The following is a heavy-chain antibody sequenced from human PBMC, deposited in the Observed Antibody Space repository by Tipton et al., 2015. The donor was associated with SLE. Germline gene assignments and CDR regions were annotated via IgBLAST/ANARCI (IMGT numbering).Heavy chain of an antibody. V-gene: IGHV5-51*01. CDR2: IYPGDSDT. Sequence: QSGPEVKKPGESLKISCKGSGYSFTSYWIGWVRQMPGKGLEWMGIIYPGDSDTRYSPSFQGQVTISADKSISTAYLQWTSLKASDTAMYYCARHGGEVWLGENWFDPWGQGTLVTVSS. CDR1: GYSFTSYW. D-gene: IGHD3-10*01. CDR3: ARHGGEVWLGENWFDP. J-gene: IGHJ5*02.